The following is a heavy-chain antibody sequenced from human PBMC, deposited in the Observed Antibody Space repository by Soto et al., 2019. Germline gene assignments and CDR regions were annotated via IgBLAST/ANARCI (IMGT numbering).Heavy chain of an antibody. CDR1: GYTFTAFY. J-gene: IGHJ4*02. D-gene: IGHD6-13*01. Sequence: GASVKVSCKASGYTFTAFYIHWVRQAPGQGLEWMGWINPNGGGTKYAQRFQGRVTLTRDTSISTAYMELSRLRSDGTAVYYCARALYSSSWYNWGQGTQVTVSS. V-gene: IGHV1-2*02. CDR3: ARALYSSSWYN. CDR2: INPNGGGT.